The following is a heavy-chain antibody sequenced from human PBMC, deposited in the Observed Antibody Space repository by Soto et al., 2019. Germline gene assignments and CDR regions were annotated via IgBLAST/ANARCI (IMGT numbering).Heavy chain of an antibody. CDR3: ARVLEGIVATRGPFDY. CDR1: GGSISSGGYY. V-gene: IGHV4-31*03. J-gene: IGHJ4*02. D-gene: IGHD5-12*01. CDR2: IYYSGST. Sequence: PSETLSLTCTVSGGSISSGGYYWSWIRQHPGKGLEWIGYIYYSGSTYYNPSLKSRVTISVGTSKNQFSLKLSSVTAADTAVYYCARVLEGIVATRGPFDYWGQGTLVTVSS.